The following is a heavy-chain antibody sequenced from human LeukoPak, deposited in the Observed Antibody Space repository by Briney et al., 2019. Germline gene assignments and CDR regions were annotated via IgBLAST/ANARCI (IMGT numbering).Heavy chain of an antibody. V-gene: IGHV3-7*01. CDR1: GFTLSSYW. Sequence: PGGSLRLSCAASGFTLSSYWMSWVRQAPGKGLEWVANIKQDGSEKYYVDSVKGRFTISRGNAKNSLYLQMSSLRAEDTAMYYCARDRIAVAATETSFDYWGQGTLVTVSS. J-gene: IGHJ4*02. CDR2: IKQDGSEK. CDR3: ARDRIAVAATETSFDY. D-gene: IGHD6-19*01.